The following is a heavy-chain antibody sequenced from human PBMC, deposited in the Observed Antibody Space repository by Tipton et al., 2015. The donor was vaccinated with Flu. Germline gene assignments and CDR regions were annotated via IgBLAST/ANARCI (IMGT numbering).Heavy chain of an antibody. D-gene: IGHD4-11*01. CDR1: GGFVSSYY. Sequence: LRLSCTVSGGFVSSYYWNWIRQPPGKGLEWIGYIYNNQYTKYNPSLKSRVTVSVDPSMSQFSLRLTSVTAADTAVYYCVRRDYSNYVSDPKSWFDPWGQGILVTVSS. CDR3: VRRDYSNYVSDPKSWFDP. J-gene: IGHJ5*02. V-gene: IGHV4-4*09. CDR2: IYNNQYT.